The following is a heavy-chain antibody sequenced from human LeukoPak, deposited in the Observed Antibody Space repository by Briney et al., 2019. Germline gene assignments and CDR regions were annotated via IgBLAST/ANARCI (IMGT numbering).Heavy chain of an antibody. J-gene: IGHJ3*02. V-gene: IGHV4-59*01. D-gene: IGHD7-27*01. CDR2: IYYSGST. CDR1: GGSISSYY. Sequence: SETLSLTCTVSGGSISSYYWSWIRQPPGKGLEWIGYIYYSGSTNYNPSLKSRVTISVDTSKNQFSLKLSSVTAADTAVYYCASSGEDDGFDIWGQGTMVTVSS. CDR3: ASSGEDDGFDI.